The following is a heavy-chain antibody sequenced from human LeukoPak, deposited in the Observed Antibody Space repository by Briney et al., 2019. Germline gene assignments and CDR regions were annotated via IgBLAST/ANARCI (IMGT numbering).Heavy chain of an antibody. CDR1: GFTFTTYA. V-gene: IGHV3-23*01. CDR3: AKDLALAGTGGGFDV. Sequence: GGSVRLSCAAPGFTFTTYAISWVRQAPGKGLEWVSGISGGGDKAFYADSVNGRFTISRDNSKNTVSLQMSSLRAEDTALYYCAKDLALAGTGGGFDVWGQGTRVAVSS. J-gene: IGHJ3*01. D-gene: IGHD6-19*01. CDR2: ISGGGDKA.